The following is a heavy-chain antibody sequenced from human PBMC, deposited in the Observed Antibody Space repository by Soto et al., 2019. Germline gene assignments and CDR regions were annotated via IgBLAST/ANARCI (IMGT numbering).Heavy chain of an antibody. CDR3: ARYRREAVAGYTLDN. J-gene: IGHJ4*02. V-gene: IGHV4-4*07. CDR1: GASISGFY. Sequence: SETLSLTCTVSGASISGFYWSWIRKSAGKGLEWIGRIYATGTTDYNPSLKSRVMMSVDTSKSQFSLKVNSMTAADTAVYYCARYRREAVAGYTLDNWGQGILVTVSS. CDR2: IYATGTT. D-gene: IGHD6-13*01.